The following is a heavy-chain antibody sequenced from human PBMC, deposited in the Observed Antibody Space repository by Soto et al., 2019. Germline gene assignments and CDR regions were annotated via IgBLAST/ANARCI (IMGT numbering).Heavy chain of an antibody. V-gene: IGHV4-4*02. CDR2: IYHSGSP. Sequence: SETLSLTCAVSGGSISSGTWWSWVRQPPGRGLEWIGEIYHSGSPNYNPSLKSRVTMSVDKSKNLFSLRLSSVTAADSALYYCARRVPAAPNWFDPWGGGTLVTVSS. D-gene: IGHD2-2*01. J-gene: IGHJ5*02. CDR3: ARRVPAAPNWFDP. CDR1: GGSISSGTW.